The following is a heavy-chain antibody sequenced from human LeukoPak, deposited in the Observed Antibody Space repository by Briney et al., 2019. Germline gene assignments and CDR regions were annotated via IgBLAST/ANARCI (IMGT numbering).Heavy chain of an antibody. CDR1: GYTFTSYG. CDR3: ARGDGYCSGGSCMIFDY. Sequence: ASVKVSCKASGYTFTSYGISWVRQAPGQGLEWMGWISAYNGNTNYAQKLQGRVTMTTDTSTSTAYTELRSLRSDDTAIYYCARGDGYCSGGSCMIFDYWGQGTLVTVSS. J-gene: IGHJ4*02. CDR2: ISAYNGNT. D-gene: IGHD2-15*01. V-gene: IGHV1-18*01.